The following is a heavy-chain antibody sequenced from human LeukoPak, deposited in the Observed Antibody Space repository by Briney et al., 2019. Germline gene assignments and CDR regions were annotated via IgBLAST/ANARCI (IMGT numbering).Heavy chain of an antibody. V-gene: IGHV3-9*01. CDR1: GFTFYDYA. J-gene: IGHJ5*02. CDR2: ISWNSGSI. D-gene: IGHD3-10*01. Sequence: GRSLRLFCAASGFTFYDYAMHWVRQAPGKGLEWVSGISWNSGSIGYADSVKGRFTISRDNAKNSLYLQMKSLRAEDTALYYCAKGLYSGSGSLNWFDPWGQGTLVTVSS. CDR3: AKGLYSGSGSLNWFDP.